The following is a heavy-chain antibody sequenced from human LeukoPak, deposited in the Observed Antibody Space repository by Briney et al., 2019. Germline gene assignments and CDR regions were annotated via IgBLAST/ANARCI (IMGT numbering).Heavy chain of an antibody. Sequence: SETLSLTCAVSGGSISSGGYSWNWIRQSPGKGLEWIAYIYQSGSTYSNPSLKSRVTISVDRSKNQFSLKLSSVTAADTAVYYCGRGYNWVTGWYFDLWGRGTLVTVSS. CDR2: IYQSGST. J-gene: IGHJ2*01. D-gene: IGHD1-20*01. V-gene: IGHV4-30-2*06. CDR1: GGSISSGGYS. CDR3: GRGYNWVTGWYFDL.